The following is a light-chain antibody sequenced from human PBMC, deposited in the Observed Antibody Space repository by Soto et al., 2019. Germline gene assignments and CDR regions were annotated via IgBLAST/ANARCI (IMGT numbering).Light chain of an antibody. V-gene: IGLV2-23*01. J-gene: IGLJ2*01. CDR1: SSDVGSYNL. CDR2: EGN. Sequence: QSVLTQPASVSGSPGQSITISCTGASSDVGSYNLVSWYQQHPGKVPKLMIYEGNKRPSGVSSRFSGSKSGDTASLTISGLEAEDDDDYYCCSYGNTSTCVFGGGTKLTVL. CDR3: CSYGNTSTCV.